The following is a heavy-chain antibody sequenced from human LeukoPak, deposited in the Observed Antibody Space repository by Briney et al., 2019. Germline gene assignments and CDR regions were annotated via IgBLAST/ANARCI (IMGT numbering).Heavy chain of an antibody. CDR3: ARGFTVTTEPDY. D-gene: IGHD4-17*01. V-gene: IGHV4-30-4*01. CDR1: GASISSGDYH. Sequence: SETLSLTCTVSGASISSGDYHWNWIRQPPGKGLEWIGFIHDSGSTYYNPSLKSRVSISRDMSKNQLSLMLSSVTAADTAVYYCARGFTVTTEPDYWGQGTLVTVSS. CDR2: IHDSGST. J-gene: IGHJ4*02.